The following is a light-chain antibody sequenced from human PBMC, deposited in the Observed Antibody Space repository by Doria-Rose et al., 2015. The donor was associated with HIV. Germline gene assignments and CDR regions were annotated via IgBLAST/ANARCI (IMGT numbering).Light chain of an antibody. CDR2: WAS. Sequence: TQSPESLGMSLGERATLNCKPNQSLLYTSKNYLAWYQQKPGQPPILLIYWASTRQSGVPARFSGSGSGTDFTLTISSLEAEDVAVYYCQQYYDTPSFGPGTTVDIQ. CDR3: QQYYDTPS. J-gene: IGKJ3*01. V-gene: IGKV4-1*01. CDR1: QSLLYTSKNY.